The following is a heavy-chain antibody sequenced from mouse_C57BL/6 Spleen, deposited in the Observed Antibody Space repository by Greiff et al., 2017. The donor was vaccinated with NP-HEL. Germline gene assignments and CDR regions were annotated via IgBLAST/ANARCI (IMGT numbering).Heavy chain of an antibody. CDR2: ISSGGSYT. D-gene: IGHD2-4*01. J-gene: IGHJ3*01. Sequence: VQLKESGGDLVKPGGSLKLSCAASGFTFSSYGMSWVRQTPDKRLGWVATISSGGSYTYYPDSVKGRFTLYRDNAKNTLYLQMSSLKSEDTAMYYCARQGGIYDDYDGFAYWGQGTLVTVSA. CDR3: ARQGGIYDDYDGFAY. V-gene: IGHV5-6*01. CDR1: GFTFSSYG.